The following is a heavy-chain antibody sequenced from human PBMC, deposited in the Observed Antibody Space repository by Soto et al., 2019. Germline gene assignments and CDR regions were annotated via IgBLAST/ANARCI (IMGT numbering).Heavy chain of an antibody. CDR3: ARGGYSSTWSNLLDRSGLDV. CDR2: IVPLFRTT. V-gene: IGHV1-69*06. D-gene: IGHD6-13*01. Sequence: QVQLVQSGAEAKKPGSSVKVSCKTSGGTFSSYAINWVRQAPGQGLEWMGGIVPLFRTTNYAQKFQGRVTFTADTSTYTVYMELSELRSGDTAVYYCARGGYSSTWSNLLDRSGLDVWGQGTTVTVSS. J-gene: IGHJ6*02. CDR1: GGTFSSYA.